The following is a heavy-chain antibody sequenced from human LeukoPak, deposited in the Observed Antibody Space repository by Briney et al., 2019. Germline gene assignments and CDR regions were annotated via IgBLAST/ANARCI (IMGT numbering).Heavy chain of an antibody. J-gene: IGHJ4*02. Sequence: GGSLRLSCAASGFTFSNYAMTWVRQAPGKGLEWVSAISGTGGSTYYADFVKGRFTISRDNSKNTLNLQMNSLRAEDTAVYYCAKDLSGGNIAARDVDYWGQGTLVTVSS. D-gene: IGHD6-6*01. CDR2: ISGTGGST. CDR3: AKDLSGGNIAARDVDY. V-gene: IGHV3-23*01. CDR1: GFTFSNYA.